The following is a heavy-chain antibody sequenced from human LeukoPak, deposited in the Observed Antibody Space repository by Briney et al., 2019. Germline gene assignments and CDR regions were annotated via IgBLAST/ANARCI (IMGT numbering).Heavy chain of an antibody. D-gene: IGHD6-19*01. Sequence: GGSLRLSCAASGFTFSSYAMSWVRQTPGKGLEWVAVISYDGSNKYYADSVKGRFTISRDNSKNTLYLQMNSLRAEDTAVYYCARQYRGWYLGYWGQGTLVTVSS. CDR1: GFTFSSYA. CDR3: ARQYRGWYLGY. J-gene: IGHJ4*02. CDR2: ISYDGSNK. V-gene: IGHV3-30*04.